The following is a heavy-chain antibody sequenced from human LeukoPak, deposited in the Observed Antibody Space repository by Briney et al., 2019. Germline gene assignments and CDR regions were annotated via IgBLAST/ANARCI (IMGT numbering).Heavy chain of an antibody. Sequence: ASVKVSCEASGYTFGTYGVTWVRQAPGQGLEWMGWINPNSGGTNYAQKFQGRVTMTRDTSISTAYMELSRLRSDDTAVYYCARDLLYYDILTGYFSGYYFDYWGQGTLVTVSS. CDR1: GYTFGTYG. CDR2: INPNSGGT. J-gene: IGHJ4*02. D-gene: IGHD3-9*01. CDR3: ARDLLYYDILTGYFSGYYFDY. V-gene: IGHV1-2*02.